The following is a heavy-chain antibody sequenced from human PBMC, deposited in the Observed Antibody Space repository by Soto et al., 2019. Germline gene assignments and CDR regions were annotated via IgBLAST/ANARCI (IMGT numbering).Heavy chain of an antibody. V-gene: IGHV3-11*01. CDR1: GYTCSDYY. Sequence: QVQLVESGGDLVKPGGSLRLSCAASGYTCSDYYMSWIRQAPGKGLEWISYIATSGTKIYYADSVKGRFTITRDNAKKSLYLELNSLRDEDTAVYYCASHYDMWSGYLSPVDYWGQGTLVNVSS. J-gene: IGHJ4*02. D-gene: IGHD3-3*01. CDR2: IATSGTKI. CDR3: ASHYDMWSGYLSPVDY.